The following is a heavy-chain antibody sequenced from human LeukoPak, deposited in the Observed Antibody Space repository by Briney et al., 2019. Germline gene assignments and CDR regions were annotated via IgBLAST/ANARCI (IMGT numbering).Heavy chain of an antibody. D-gene: IGHD3-10*01. V-gene: IGHV3-7*03. CDR1: GFMFSSNW. CDR3: ARDKATMVRGVITSWFDP. Sequence: GGSLRLSCAASGFMFSSNWMSWVRLAPGKGLEWVANIKEDGTETYYVDSVKGRFTISRDNAKNSLYLQMNSLRAEDTAVYYCARDKATMVRGVITSWFDPWGQGTLVTVSS. J-gene: IGHJ5*02. CDR2: IKEDGTET.